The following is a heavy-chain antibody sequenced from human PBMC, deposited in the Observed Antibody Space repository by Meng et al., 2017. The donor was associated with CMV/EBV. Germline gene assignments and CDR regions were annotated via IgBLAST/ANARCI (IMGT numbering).Heavy chain of an antibody. D-gene: IGHD1-1*01. V-gene: IGHV3-21*01. CDR1: GFTFSSYS. Sequence: GESLKISCAASGFTFSSYSMNWVRQAPGKGLEWVSSISSSSSYIYYADSVKGRFTISRDNAKNSPYLQMNSLRAEDTAVYYCARGLVQLERHFPFDYWGQGTLVTVSS. J-gene: IGHJ4*02. CDR2: ISSSSSYI. CDR3: ARGLVQLERHFPFDY.